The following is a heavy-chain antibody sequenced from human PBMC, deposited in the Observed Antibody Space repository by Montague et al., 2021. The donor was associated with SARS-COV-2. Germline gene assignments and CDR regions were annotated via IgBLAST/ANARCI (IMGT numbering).Heavy chain of an antibody. CDR2: INYSGDT. CDR1: GFSVSRRY. J-gene: IGHJ4*02. Sequence: LRLSCAASGFSVSRRYMSWVRQAPGKGLEWIGEINYSGDTYYNPSLTSRVTISMDTSESQFSLKMTSVTAADTAVYYCARLESSWWFFDYWGQGTLVTVSS. V-gene: IGHV4-34*01. D-gene: IGHD2-8*02. CDR3: ARLESSWWFFDY.